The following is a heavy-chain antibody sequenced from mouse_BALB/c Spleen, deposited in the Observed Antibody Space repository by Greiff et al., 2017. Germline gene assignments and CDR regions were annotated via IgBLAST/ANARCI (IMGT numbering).Heavy chain of an antibody. CDR1: GFNITDTY. Sequence: EVKLMESGAELVKPGASAKLSCTASGFNITDTYMHWVKQRPEQGLEWIGRIDPANGNTKYDPKFQGKATITADTSSNTAYLQLSSVTSEDTAVYYCASSMESGLAYWGQGTLVTVSA. V-gene: IGHV14-3*02. D-gene: IGHD1-1*02. CDR3: ASSMESGLAY. CDR2: IDPANGNT. J-gene: IGHJ3*01.